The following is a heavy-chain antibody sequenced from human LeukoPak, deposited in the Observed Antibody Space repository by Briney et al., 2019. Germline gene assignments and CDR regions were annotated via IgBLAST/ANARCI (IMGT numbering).Heavy chain of an antibody. CDR3: ASHSSSWYGFDY. D-gene: IGHD6-13*01. CDR2: IYSGGST. V-gene: IGHV3-53*01. Sequence: GGSLRLSCAASGFTFSSYSMNWVRQAPGKGLEWVSVIYSGGSTYYADSVKGRFTISRDNSKNTLYLQMNSLRAEDTAVYYCASHSSSWYGFDYWGQGTLVTVSS. J-gene: IGHJ4*02. CDR1: GFTFSSYS.